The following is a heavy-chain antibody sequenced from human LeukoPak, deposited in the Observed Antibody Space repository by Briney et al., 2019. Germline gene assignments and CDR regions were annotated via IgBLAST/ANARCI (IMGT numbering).Heavy chain of an antibody. V-gene: IGHV4-4*02. J-gene: IGHJ6*02. CDR1: IGSISSSKW. CDR2: IYLYGTT. Sequence: SETLSLTCSVSIGSISSSKWWSWVRQSPVKGLEWIGEIYLYGTTNYNPSFTSRVTMSVDRSRNQFSLKLTSVTAADTAVYYCARQKWEQQGRDYYFNGLDVWGPGTAVIVSS. D-gene: IGHD1/OR15-1a*01. CDR3: ARQKWEQQGRDYYFNGLDV.